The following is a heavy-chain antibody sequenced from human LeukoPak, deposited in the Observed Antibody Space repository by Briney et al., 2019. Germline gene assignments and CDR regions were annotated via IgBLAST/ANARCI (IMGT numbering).Heavy chain of an antibody. J-gene: IGHJ4*02. D-gene: IGHD5-18*01. Sequence: GGTLRLSCAASGFTSNSYSMNWVRQAPGKGLEWVSSISSSSSSIYYADSVKGRFTISRDNAKNSLYLQMHSLRAEDTAVYYCARASGDIVETATMGSYWGQGTLVTVSS. CDR1: GFTSNSYS. CDR2: ISSSSSSI. CDR3: ARASGDIVETATMGSY. V-gene: IGHV3-21*01.